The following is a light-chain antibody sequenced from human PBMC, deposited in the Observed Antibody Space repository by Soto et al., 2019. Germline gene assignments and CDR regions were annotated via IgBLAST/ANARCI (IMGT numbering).Light chain of an antibody. CDR2: DAS. Sequence: DIQMTQSPSTLSASVGDRVTITCRASHSISGTLAWYQQKPGKAPKLLIFDASSLERGVPSRFSGSGSGTEFTLSISSLQPDDFATYYCQKYDTYFRTFGQGTKVEIK. CDR3: QKYDTYFRT. CDR1: HSISGT. V-gene: IGKV1-5*01. J-gene: IGKJ1*01.